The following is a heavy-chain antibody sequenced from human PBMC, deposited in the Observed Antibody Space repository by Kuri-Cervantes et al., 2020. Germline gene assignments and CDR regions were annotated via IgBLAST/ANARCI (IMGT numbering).Heavy chain of an antibody. V-gene: IGHV4-30-4*01. Sequence: LSCTVSGGSISSGDYYWSWIRQPPGKGLEWIGYIYYSGSTYYNPSLKSRVTISVDTSKNQFSLKLSSVTAADTAVYYCARGGYSYGYYFDYWGQGTLVTVSS. J-gene: IGHJ4*02. CDR1: GGSISSGDYY. CDR3: ARGGYSYGYYFDY. D-gene: IGHD5-18*01. CDR2: IYYSGST.